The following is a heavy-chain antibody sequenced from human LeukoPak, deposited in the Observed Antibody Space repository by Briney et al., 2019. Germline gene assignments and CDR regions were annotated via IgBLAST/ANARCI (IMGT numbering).Heavy chain of an antibody. CDR2: ISTSGSTI. Sequence: GGSLRLSCAASGFTLSSYEMNWVRQAPGKGLEWVSYISTSGSTIYYADSVKGRFTISRDNAKNSLYLQMNSLRAEDTAIYYCAREYSSSWYEYAFDIWGQGTMVTVSS. CDR3: AREYSSSWYEYAFDI. D-gene: IGHD6-13*01. V-gene: IGHV3-48*03. CDR1: GFTLSSYE. J-gene: IGHJ3*02.